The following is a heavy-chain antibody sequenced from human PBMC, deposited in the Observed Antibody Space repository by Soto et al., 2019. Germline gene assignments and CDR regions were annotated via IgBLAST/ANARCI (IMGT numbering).Heavy chain of an antibody. D-gene: IGHD6-19*01. Sequence: NPSETLSLTCTVSGGSISSSSYYWGWIRQPPGKGLEWIGSIYYSGSTYYNPSLKSRVTISVDTSKNQFSLKLSSVTAADTAVYYCARLGRGVAGDYYYYGMDVWGQGTTVTVSS. V-gene: IGHV4-39*01. CDR3: ARLGRGVAGDYYYYGMDV. J-gene: IGHJ6*02. CDR1: GGSISSSSYY. CDR2: IYYSGST.